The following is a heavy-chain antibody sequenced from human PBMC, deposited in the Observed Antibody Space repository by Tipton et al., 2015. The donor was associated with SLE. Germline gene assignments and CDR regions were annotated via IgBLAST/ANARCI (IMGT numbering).Heavy chain of an antibody. CDR1: GFTFSSYG. V-gene: IGHV3-30*02. J-gene: IGHJ4*02. Sequence: SLRLSCAASGFTFSSYGMHWVRQAPGKGLEWVALIRYDGSKEYYADSVKGRLTISRDNSKNTLYLQMNSLRSEDTAVYYCAKDRSWSSSTLDHWGQGTLVTVSS. D-gene: IGHD6-6*01. CDR3: AKDRSWSSSTLDH. CDR2: IRYDGSKE.